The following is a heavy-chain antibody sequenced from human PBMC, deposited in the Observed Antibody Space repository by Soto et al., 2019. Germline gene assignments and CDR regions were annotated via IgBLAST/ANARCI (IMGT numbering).Heavy chain of an antibody. V-gene: IGHV5-10-1*01. CDR3: ARHSYSSGNDY. CDR1: GYSFAIYC. D-gene: IGHD6-19*01. CDR2: IDPSDSYT. Sequence: GESLKISCKGSGYSFAIYCITCVLQMPGKGLEWMGRIDPSDSYTNYSPSFQGHVTISAVKSISTAYLQWSSLKASDTAMYYCARHSYSSGNDYWGQGILVTVSS. J-gene: IGHJ4*02.